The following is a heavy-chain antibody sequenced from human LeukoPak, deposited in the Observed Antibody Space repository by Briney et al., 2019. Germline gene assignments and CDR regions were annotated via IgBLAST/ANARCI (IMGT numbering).Heavy chain of an antibody. V-gene: IGHV3-23*01. J-gene: IGHJ4*02. CDR3: AKRMNRHSYSVALFYY. Sequence: GGSLRLSCAASGFTFSSYAMSWVRQPPGKGLEWVSAISGSGGSTYYADSVTGRLTISRDNSKNTLYLQMNSLRAEDTAVYYCAKRMNRHSYSVALFYYWGQGTLVTVSS. D-gene: IGHD5-18*01. CDR1: GFTFSSYA. CDR2: ISGSGGST.